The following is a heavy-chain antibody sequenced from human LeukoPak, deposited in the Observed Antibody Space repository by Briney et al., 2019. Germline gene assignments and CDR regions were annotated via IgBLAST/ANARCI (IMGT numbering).Heavy chain of an antibody. J-gene: IGHJ5*02. D-gene: IGHD2-15*01. CDR2: IRSKAYGGTT. V-gene: IGHV3-49*03. CDR3: GRAPRPVARNWFDP. Sequence: GGSLRLSCRTSGFTFADYALSWFRQAPGKGLEWVGFIRSKAYGGTTENAASLKDRFTISRDDSTSVASLHMKSLKTEDTAVYYCGRAPRPVARNWFDPCGQGAPVTVSS. CDR1: GFTFADYA.